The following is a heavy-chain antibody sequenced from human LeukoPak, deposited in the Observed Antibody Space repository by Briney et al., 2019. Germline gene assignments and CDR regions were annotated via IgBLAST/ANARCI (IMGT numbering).Heavy chain of an antibody. D-gene: IGHD5-18*01. V-gene: IGHV4-39*01. CDR1: GGSISSSSYY. CDR2: IYYSGST. J-gene: IGHJ6*03. Sequence: SETLSLTCTVSGGSISSSSYYWGWIRQPPGKGLEWIGSIYYSGSTYYNPSLKSRVTISVDTSKNQFSLKLSSVTAAGTAVYYCARHGGYRYKTLNYYYYMDVWGKGTTVTVSS. CDR3: ARHGGYRYKTLNYYYYMDV.